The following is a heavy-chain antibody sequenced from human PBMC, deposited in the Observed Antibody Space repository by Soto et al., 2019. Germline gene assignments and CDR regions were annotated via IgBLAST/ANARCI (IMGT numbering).Heavy chain of an antibody. CDR3: AKDIVLMVYAVPHEYDY. CDR2: ISGSGGST. CDR1: GFTFSSYA. D-gene: IGHD2-8*01. J-gene: IGHJ4*02. V-gene: IGHV3-23*01. Sequence: GGSLRLACAASGFTFSSYAMSWVRQAPGKGLEWVSAISGSGGSTYYADSVKGRFTISRDNSKNTLYLQMNSLRAEDTAVYYCAKDIVLMVYAVPHEYDYWDQGTLVTVSS.